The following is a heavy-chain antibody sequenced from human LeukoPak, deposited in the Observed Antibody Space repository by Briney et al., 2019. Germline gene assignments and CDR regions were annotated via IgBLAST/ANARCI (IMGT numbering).Heavy chain of an antibody. CDR3: AKFLTIVVVPAAIDY. J-gene: IGHJ4*02. V-gene: IGHV3-23*01. CDR2: ISGTGGST. D-gene: IGHD2-2*02. CDR1: GFTFSNFA. Sequence: GGSLRLSCAASGFTFSNFAMNWVRQAPGKGLEWVSTISGTGGSTYYADSVKGRFTISRDNSKNTLYLQMNSLRAEDTAVYYCAKFLTIVVVPAAIDYWGQGTLVTVSS.